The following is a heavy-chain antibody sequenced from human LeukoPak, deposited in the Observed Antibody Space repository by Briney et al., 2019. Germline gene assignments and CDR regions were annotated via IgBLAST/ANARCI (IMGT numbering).Heavy chain of an antibody. CDR1: GGTFSSYA. CDR3: ARDRDGELVLSAFDI. CDR2: LIPIFGTA. Sequence: ASVKVSXKASGGTFSSYAISWVRQAPGQGLEWMGRLIPIFGTANYAQKFQGRVTITTDESTSTAYMELSSLRSEDTAVYYCARDRDGELVLSAFDIWGQGTMVTVSS. J-gene: IGHJ3*02. D-gene: IGHD6-13*01. V-gene: IGHV1-69*05.